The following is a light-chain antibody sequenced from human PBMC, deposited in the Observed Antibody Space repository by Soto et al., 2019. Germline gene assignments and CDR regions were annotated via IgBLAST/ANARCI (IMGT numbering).Light chain of an antibody. CDR3: QHRSSWTRS. Sequence: DIVLTQSPATLSLSPGDRATLSCRASQSVGTSLAWYKQQPGQAPRLLIHDAAYRASGIPERFSGSGSGTAFSLSISRLEPDDFAVYYCQHRSSWTRSFGRGTKVEV. J-gene: IGKJ1*01. CDR1: QSVGTS. CDR2: DAA. V-gene: IGKV3-11*01.